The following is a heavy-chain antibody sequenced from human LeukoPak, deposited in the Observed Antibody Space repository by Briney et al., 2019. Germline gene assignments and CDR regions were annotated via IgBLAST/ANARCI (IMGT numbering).Heavy chain of an antibody. J-gene: IGHJ6*02. Sequence: SETLSLTCSVSGGSISSSSYYWGWIRQPPGKGLEWIGSIYYSGSTYYNPSLKSRVTISVDTSKNQFSLKLSSVTAADTAVYYCARLVVVPAATRGYYYYYGMDVWGQGTTVTDSS. D-gene: IGHD2-2*01. CDR2: IYYSGST. CDR3: ARLVVVPAATRGYYYYYGMDV. V-gene: IGHV4-39*01. CDR1: GGSISSSSYY.